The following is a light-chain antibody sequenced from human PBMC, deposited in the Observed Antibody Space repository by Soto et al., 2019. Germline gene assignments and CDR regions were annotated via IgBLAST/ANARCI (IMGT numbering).Light chain of an antibody. CDR2: DTS. J-gene: IGKJ4*01. V-gene: IGKV3-15*01. CDR1: QWIGDT. CDR3: QPYNNWPLT. Sequence: ELVIRQSPATLSVSQGAGATLSCRASQWIGDTLAWYQHKPGQTPRLLIYDTSTRATGVPTRFSGSRSGAEFTLTINSLQSEDFAIYYCQPYNNWPLTFGGGTRWMS.